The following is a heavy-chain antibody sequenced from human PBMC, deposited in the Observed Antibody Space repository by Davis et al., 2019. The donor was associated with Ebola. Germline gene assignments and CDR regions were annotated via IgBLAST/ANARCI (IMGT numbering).Heavy chain of an antibody. Sequence: ESLKISCAASGFTFSSYAMSWIRQPPGKGLEWIGEINHSGSTNYNPSLKSRVTISVDKSKNQFSLKLSSVTAADTAVYYCARAEQQLDPFDYWGQGTLVTVSS. CDR2: INHSGST. CDR1: GFTFSSYA. V-gene: IGHV4-34*01. D-gene: IGHD6-13*01. J-gene: IGHJ4*02. CDR3: ARAEQQLDPFDY.